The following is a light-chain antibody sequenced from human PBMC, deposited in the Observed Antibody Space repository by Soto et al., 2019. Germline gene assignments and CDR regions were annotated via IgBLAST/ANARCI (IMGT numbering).Light chain of an antibody. CDR2: DAS. CDR3: QQCYMGWT. CDR1: QSIGRF. V-gene: IGKV1-5*01. Sequence: EIQVTQSASTLSASVGDRVTITCRASQSIGRFLAWYQHQPGKAPKLLIYDASTLESGVPSRFSGTGSGTEFTFSITSLQPEDFGTYYCQQCYMGWTFGQGTKVDIK. J-gene: IGKJ1*01.